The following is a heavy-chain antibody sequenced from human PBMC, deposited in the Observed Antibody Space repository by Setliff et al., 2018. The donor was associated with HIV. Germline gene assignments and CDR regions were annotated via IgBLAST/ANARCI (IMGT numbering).Heavy chain of an antibody. V-gene: IGHV4-61*09. CDR3: AKGGYYDSTGYYYYYLYYLDE. J-gene: IGHJ6*03. Sequence: PAGKGLEWIGQIHTTGSTNYNPSLKSRVTISMDTSKNQFSLNLNSVTATDTAVYYCAKGGYYDSTGYYYYYLYYLDEWGKGTTVTVSS. D-gene: IGHD3-22*01. CDR2: IHTTGST.